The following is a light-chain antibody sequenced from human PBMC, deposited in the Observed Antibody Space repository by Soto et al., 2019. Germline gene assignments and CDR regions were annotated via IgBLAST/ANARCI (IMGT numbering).Light chain of an antibody. V-gene: IGKV3-15*01. CDR3: QKYNNWPPWT. Sequence: EIVMRQSPATLSVSRGETATLSCWASQSVSSKLAWYQQKPGQAPRLLIYGAVTRATGIPDRFSGSGSGTEFTLTISRLQSEDFAVYYCQKYNNWPPWTFGQGTKVDIK. J-gene: IGKJ1*01. CDR2: GAV. CDR1: QSVSSK.